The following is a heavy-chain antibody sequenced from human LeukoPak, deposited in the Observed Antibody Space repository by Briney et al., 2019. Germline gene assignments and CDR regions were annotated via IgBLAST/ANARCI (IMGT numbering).Heavy chain of an antibody. Sequence: GGSLTLSCAASGFTFSSYAIHWVRQAPGKGREWVTVISYDESNKYYGHSVKGRFTISRDNSKNTLYLQMHSLRAEDKAVYYCARDRIRYFDWLFPAYWGQGTLVTVSS. D-gene: IGHD3-9*01. CDR1: GFTFSSYA. V-gene: IGHV3-30-3*01. CDR2: ISYDESNK. CDR3: ARDRIRYFDWLFPAY. J-gene: IGHJ4*02.